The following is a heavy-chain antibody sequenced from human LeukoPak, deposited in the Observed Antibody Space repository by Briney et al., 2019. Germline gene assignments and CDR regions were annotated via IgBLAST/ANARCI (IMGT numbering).Heavy chain of an antibody. CDR2: INSDGSST. CDR1: GFTFSSYW. CDR3: ARVGDYYGDYVRFDY. Sequence: GGSLRLSCAASGFTFSSYWMHWVRQAPGKGLVWVSRINSDGSSTSYADSVKGQFTISRDNAKNTLYLQMNSLRAEDTAVYYCARVGDYYGDYVRFDYWGQGTLVTVSA. V-gene: IGHV3-74*01. D-gene: IGHD4-17*01. J-gene: IGHJ4*02.